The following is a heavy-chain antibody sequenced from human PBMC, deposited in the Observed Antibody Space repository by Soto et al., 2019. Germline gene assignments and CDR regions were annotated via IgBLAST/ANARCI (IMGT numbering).Heavy chain of an antibody. J-gene: IGHJ4*02. CDR3: ARGEPKSSTTGGFDY. V-gene: IGHV4-59*01. CDR2: VFYNGIT. Sequence: SETLSLTCTVSGGSINIYYWNWIRQAPGKGLVWLGLVFYNGITNYNPSLKRRVTISVETSKKQISLRLTSVTAADTAVYFCARGEPKSSTTGGFDYWGQGTLVTVSS. CDR1: GGSINIYY. D-gene: IGHD4-17*01.